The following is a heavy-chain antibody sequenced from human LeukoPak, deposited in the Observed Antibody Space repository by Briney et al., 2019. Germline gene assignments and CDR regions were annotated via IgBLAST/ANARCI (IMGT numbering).Heavy chain of an antibody. CDR3: ARPSSWTINDAFDI. V-gene: IGHV5-51*01. CDR1: GYSFTSYW. D-gene: IGHD6-13*01. J-gene: IGHJ3*02. Sequence: KVGESLKISCKGSGYSFTSYWIGWVRQMPGKGLEWMGIIYPGDSDTRYRPSFQGQVTISADKSISIAYLQWSSLKASDTAMYYCARPSSWTINDAFDIWGQGTMVTVSS. CDR2: IYPGDSDT.